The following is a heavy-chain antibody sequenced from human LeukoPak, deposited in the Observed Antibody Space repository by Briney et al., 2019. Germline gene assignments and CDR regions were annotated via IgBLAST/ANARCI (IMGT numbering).Heavy chain of an antibody. Sequence: PGGSLRLSCVASGFTFSSYGMHWVRQAPGKGLEWVAVISYDGSNKYYADSVKGRFTISRDNSKNTLYLQMNSLRAEDTAVYYCARGRGYDSSGYPFDYWGQGTLVTVSS. CDR1: GFTFSSYG. J-gene: IGHJ4*02. D-gene: IGHD3-22*01. CDR2: ISYDGSNK. CDR3: ARGRGYDSSGYPFDY. V-gene: IGHV3-30*03.